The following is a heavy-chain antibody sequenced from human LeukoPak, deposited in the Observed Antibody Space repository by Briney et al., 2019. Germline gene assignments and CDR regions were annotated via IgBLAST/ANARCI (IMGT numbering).Heavy chain of an antibody. Sequence: GGSLRRSCEASGFDFSDYFMTWIRRAPGKGLEWVSYIGVDGSPIYSAESMKGRFIISRDNAKNSLFLQMNSLRVDDTAVYYCARHAEKRYNWFDLWGQGTLATVSS. V-gene: IGHV3-11*01. J-gene: IGHJ5*02. CDR2: IGVDGSPI. CDR3: ARHAEKRYNWFDL. CDR1: GFDFSDYF. D-gene: IGHD3-9*01.